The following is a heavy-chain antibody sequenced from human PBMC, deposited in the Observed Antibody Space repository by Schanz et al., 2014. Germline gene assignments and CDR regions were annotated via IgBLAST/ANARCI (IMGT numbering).Heavy chain of an antibody. J-gene: IGHJ4*02. CDR2: IGTAGDT. D-gene: IGHD4-17*01. Sequence: DVQLVESGGGLVQPGGSLRLSCAASGFSIRNHDMHWVRQATGAGLEWVSAIGTAGDTFYLDSVRGRFTISRDRFQNTLYRRMSSLRAEDTAVYYCARPRCDYGEVDYWGQGTLGTVSS. V-gene: IGHV3-13*04. CDR1: GFSIRNHD. CDR3: ARPRCDYGEVDY.